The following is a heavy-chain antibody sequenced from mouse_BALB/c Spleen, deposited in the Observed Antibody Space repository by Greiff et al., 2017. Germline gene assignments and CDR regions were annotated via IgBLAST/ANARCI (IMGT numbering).Heavy chain of an antibody. D-gene: IGHD2-12*01. V-gene: IGHV1-5*01. CDR1: GYSLTSYW. CDR2: IYPGNSDT. Sequence: EVQLQQSGTVLARPGASVKMSCKASGYSLTSYWMHWVKQRPGQGLEWIGAIYPGNSDTSYNQKFKGKAKLTAVTSASTAYMELSSLTNEDSAVYYCTTTTPYAMDYWGQGTSVTVSS. J-gene: IGHJ4*01. CDR3: TTTTPYAMDY.